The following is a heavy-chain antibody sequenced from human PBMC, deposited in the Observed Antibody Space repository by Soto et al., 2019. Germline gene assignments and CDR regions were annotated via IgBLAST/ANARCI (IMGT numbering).Heavy chain of an antibody. Sequence: PGGSLRLSCVPSGFTVSSNYMSWVRQAPGKGLEWVSVIYSGGTTYYADSVKGRFTISKDNSKNTLYLQMNSLRAEDTAVYYCARDHDHSGWQFDYWGQGTLVTVSS. J-gene: IGHJ4*02. CDR1: GFTVSSNY. CDR3: ARDHDHSGWQFDY. V-gene: IGHV3-66*01. CDR2: IYSGGTT. D-gene: IGHD6-19*01.